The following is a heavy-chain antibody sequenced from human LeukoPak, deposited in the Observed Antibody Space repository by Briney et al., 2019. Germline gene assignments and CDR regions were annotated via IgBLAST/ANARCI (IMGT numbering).Heavy chain of an antibody. CDR1: GYTFTSYD. CDR2: MNPNSGNT. J-gene: IGHJ4*02. D-gene: IGHD2-15*01. Sequence: ASVKVSCKASGYTFTSYDINWVRQATGQGLEWMGWMNPNSGNTGYAQKFQGRVTMTRDTSTSTVYMELSSLRSEDTAVYYCARTSDIVVVVAATRPRSHFDYWGQGTLVTVSS. CDR3: ARTSDIVVVVAATRPRSHFDY. V-gene: IGHV1-8*01.